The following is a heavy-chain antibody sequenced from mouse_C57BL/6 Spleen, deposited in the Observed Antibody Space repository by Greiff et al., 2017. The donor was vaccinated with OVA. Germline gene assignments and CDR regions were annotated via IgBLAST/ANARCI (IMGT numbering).Heavy chain of an antibody. V-gene: IGHV1-69*01. CDR1: GYTFTSYW. CDR2: IDPSDSYT. J-gene: IGHJ2*01. CDR3: AIQGHWEDFDY. Sequence: QVQLQQPGAELVMPGASVKLSCKASGYTFTSYWMHWVKQRPGQGLEWIGEIDPSDSYTNYNQKFKGKSTLTVDKSSSTAYMQLSSLTSEDSAVYYCAIQGHWEDFDYWGQGTTLTVSS. D-gene: IGHD4-1*01.